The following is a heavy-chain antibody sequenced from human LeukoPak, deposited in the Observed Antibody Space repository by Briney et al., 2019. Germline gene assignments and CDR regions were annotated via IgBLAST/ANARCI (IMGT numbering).Heavy chain of an antibody. D-gene: IGHD5-18*01. CDR2: IYYSGST. V-gene: IGHV4-59*11. CDR1: GGSISSHY. J-gene: IGHJ4*02. Sequence: SETLSLTCTVSGGSISSHYWSWIRQPPGKGLEWIGYIYYSGSTNYNPSLKSRVTISVDTSKNQFSLKLSSVTAADTAVYYCARGGYSYGFDYWGQGTLVTVSS. CDR3: ARGGYSYGFDY.